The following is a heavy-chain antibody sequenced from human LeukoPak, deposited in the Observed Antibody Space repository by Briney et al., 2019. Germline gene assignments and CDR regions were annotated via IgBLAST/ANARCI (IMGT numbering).Heavy chain of an antibody. CDR3: ARAISSGWPTLMYYFDY. D-gene: IGHD6-19*01. CDR2: IYTSGST. J-gene: IGHJ4*02. V-gene: IGHV4-4*09. CDR1: GGSISSYY. Sequence: PSETLSLICTVSGGSISSYYWSWIRQPPGKGLGWIGYIYTSGSTNYNPSLKSRVTISVDTSKNQFSLKLSSVTAADTAVYYCARAISSGWPTLMYYFDYWGQGTLVTVSS.